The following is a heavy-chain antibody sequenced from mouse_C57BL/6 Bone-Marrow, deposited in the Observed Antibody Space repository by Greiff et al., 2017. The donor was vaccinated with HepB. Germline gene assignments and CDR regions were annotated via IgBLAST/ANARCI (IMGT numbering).Heavy chain of an antibody. CDR1: GFNIKNTY. CDR2: IDPENGNT. CDR3: ARSGFITTVVATDWYFDV. Sequence: VQLQQSVAELVRPGASVKLSCTASGFNIKNTYMHWVKQRPEQGLEWIGRIDPENGNTKYAPKFQGKATITADTASNTAYLQLSSLTSEDTAIYYCARSGFITTVVATDWYFDVWGTGTTVTVSS. J-gene: IGHJ1*03. V-gene: IGHV14-3*01. D-gene: IGHD1-1*01.